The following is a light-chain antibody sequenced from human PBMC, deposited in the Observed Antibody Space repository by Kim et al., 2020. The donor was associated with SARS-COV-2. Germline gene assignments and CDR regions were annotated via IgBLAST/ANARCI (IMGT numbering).Light chain of an antibody. CDR3: QQYNDWPWT. CDR2: GAS. J-gene: IGKJ1*01. V-gene: IGKV3-15*01. CDR1: QSISTN. Sequence: EIVMTQSPATLSVSPGERVTLSCRASQSISTNLGWYQQKPGQAPRLLIYGASTRATGIPARFSGSGSGTEFTLTISRLQSEDFAVYCCQQYNDWPWTFGQGTKVDIK.